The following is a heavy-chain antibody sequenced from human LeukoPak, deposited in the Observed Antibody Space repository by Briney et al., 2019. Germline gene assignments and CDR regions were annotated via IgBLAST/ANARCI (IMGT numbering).Heavy chain of an antibody. CDR1: GYTFTSYD. D-gene: IGHD4-17*01. J-gene: IGHJ5*02. Sequence: ASVKVSCKASGYTFTSYDINWVRQATGQGLEWMGWMNPNSGNTGHAQKFQGRVTITRNTSISTAYMELSSLRSENTAVYYCARVTFRSNYGVRWFDPWGQGTLVTVSS. CDR2: MNPNSGNT. CDR3: ARVTFRSNYGVRWFDP. V-gene: IGHV1-8*03.